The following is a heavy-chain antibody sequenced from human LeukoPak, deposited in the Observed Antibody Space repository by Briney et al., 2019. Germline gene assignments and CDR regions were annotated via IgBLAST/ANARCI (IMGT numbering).Heavy chain of an antibody. CDR2: ISSSGSTI. Sequence: GGSLRLSCAASGFTFSDYYMSWIRRAPGKGLEWVSYISSSGSTIYYADSVKGRFTISRDNAKNSLYLQMNSLRAEDTAVYYCARAGYCSSTSCYHHDAFDIWGQGTMVTVSS. V-gene: IGHV3-11*04. CDR1: GFTFSDYY. D-gene: IGHD2-2*03. J-gene: IGHJ3*02. CDR3: ARAGYCSSTSCYHHDAFDI.